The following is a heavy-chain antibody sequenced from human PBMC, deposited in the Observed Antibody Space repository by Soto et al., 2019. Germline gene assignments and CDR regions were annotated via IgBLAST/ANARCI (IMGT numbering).Heavy chain of an antibody. CDR2: ISSSGSTI. D-gene: IGHD3-10*01. V-gene: IGHV3-11*01. CDR1: GFTFSDYY. CDR3: ARDTWYYYGSGSYYNRHYYYYGMDV. J-gene: IGHJ6*02. Sequence: GGSLRLSCAASGFTFSDYYMSWIRQAPGKGLEWVSYISSSGSTIYYADSVKGRFTISRDNAENSLYLQMNSLRAEDTAVYYCARDTWYYYGSGSYYNRHYYYYGMDVWGQGTTVTV.